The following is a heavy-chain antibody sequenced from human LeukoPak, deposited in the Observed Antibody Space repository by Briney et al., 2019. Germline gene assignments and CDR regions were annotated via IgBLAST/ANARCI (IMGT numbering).Heavy chain of an antibody. J-gene: IGHJ4*02. CDR2: MNPNSGNT. Sequence: GASVKVSCKASGYTFTSYDINWVRQATGQGLEWMGWMNPNSGNTGYTQKFQGRVTITRNTSISTAYMEPSSLRSEDTAVYYCARGRITIFGVVIIPYYFDYWGQGTLVTVS. CDR1: GYTFTSYD. D-gene: IGHD3-3*01. V-gene: IGHV1-8*03. CDR3: ARGRITIFGVVIIPYYFDY.